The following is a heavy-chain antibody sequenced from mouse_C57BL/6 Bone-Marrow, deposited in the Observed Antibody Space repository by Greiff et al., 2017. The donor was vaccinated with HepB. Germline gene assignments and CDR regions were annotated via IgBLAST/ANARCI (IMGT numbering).Heavy chain of an antibody. CDR1: GYTFTSYW. D-gene: IGHD3-2*02. Sequence: QVQLQQSGAELVMPGASVKLSCKASGYTFTSYWMHWVKQRPGQGLEWIGEIDPSDSYTNYNQKFKGKSTLTVDKSSSTAYMQLSSLTSEDSAVYYWARALRLPYSFDYWGQGTTLTVSS. J-gene: IGHJ2*01. V-gene: IGHV1-69*01. CDR3: ARALRLPYSFDY. CDR2: IDPSDSYT.